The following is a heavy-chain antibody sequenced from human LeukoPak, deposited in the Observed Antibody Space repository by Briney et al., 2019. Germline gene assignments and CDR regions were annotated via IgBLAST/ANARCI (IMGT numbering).Heavy chain of an antibody. V-gene: IGHV5-51*01. CDR2: IYPGDSDT. J-gene: IGHJ4*02. CDR3: ARNVEVGATKEPFYY. D-gene: IGHD1-26*01. CDR1: GYNFTNHW. Sequence: GESLKIFCKGSGYNFTNHWIGWVRQMPGKGLEWMGIIYPGDSDTRYSPSFQGQVTISVDKSISIAYLQWSSLKASDTATYYCARNVEVGATKEPFYYWGPGTLVTVSS.